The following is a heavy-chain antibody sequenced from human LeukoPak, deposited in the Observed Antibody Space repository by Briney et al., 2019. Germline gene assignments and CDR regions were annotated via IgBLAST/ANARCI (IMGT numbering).Heavy chain of an antibody. CDR1: GGSISSYY. CDR2: IYTSGIT. J-gene: IGHJ5*01. CDR3: ARRPRGVIIKTWFDS. D-gene: IGHD3-10*01. V-gene: IGHV4-4*07. Sequence: SETLSLTCTVSGGSISSYYWSWIRQPAGKGLEWIGRIYTSGITNYNPSLKSRVTMSVDTSKNQFSLNLSSVTAADTAVYYCARRPRGVIIKTWFDSWGQGTLVTVSS.